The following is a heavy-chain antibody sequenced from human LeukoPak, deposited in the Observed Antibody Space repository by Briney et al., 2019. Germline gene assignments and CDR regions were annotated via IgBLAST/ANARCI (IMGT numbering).Heavy chain of an antibody. D-gene: IGHD3-22*01. J-gene: IGHJ4*02. CDR2: IKQDGSEK. CDR1: GFTFSRYW. V-gene: IGHV3-7*01. Sequence: GGSLRLSCVASGFTFSRYWMSWVRQAPGKGLEWVANIKQDGSEKYYVDSVKGRFTISRDNAKNSLYLQMNSLRAEDTTVYYCARDQTATKSYYYDSSGYHDYWGQGILVTVSS. CDR3: ARDQTATKSYYYDSSGYHDY.